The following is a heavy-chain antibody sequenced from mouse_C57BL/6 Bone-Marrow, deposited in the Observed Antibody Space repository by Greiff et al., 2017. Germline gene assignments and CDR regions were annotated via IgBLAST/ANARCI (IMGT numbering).Heavy chain of an antibody. CDR2: INPYNGGT. V-gene: IGHV1-19*01. D-gene: IGHD2-2*01. J-gene: IGHJ2*01. CDR1: GYTFTDYY. Sequence: EVQLQQSGPVLVKPGASVKMSCKASGYTFTDYYMNWVKQSHGKSLEWIGVINPYNGGTSYNQKFKGKATLTVDKSSSTAYMELNSLTSEDSAVYYCARFFNGFLYYFDYWGQGTTLTVSS. CDR3: ARFFNGFLYYFDY.